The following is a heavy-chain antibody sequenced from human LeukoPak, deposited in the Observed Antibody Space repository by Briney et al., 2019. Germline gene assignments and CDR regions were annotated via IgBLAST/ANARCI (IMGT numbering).Heavy chain of an antibody. J-gene: IGHJ4*02. CDR3: ARHSYSYGEGYYFDY. Sequence: GESLKISCKGSGYSFTSYWIGWVRQMPGKGLEWMGIIYPGDSDTRYSPSFQGHVTISADKSISTAYLQWNSLKASDTAMYYCARHSYSYGEGYYFDYWGQGTLVTVSS. CDR1: GYSFTSYW. V-gene: IGHV5-51*01. CDR2: IYPGDSDT. D-gene: IGHD3-16*02.